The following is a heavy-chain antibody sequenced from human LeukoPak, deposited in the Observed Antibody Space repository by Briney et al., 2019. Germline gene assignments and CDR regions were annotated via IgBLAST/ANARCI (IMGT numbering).Heavy chain of an antibody. D-gene: IGHD5-18*01. CDR3: ARVAPRESGYSYQGFDY. V-gene: IGHV1-2*02. Sequence: ASVTVSCKASGYTFTGYYMHWVRQAPGQGLEWMGWTNPNSGGTNYAQKFQGRVTMTRDTSISTAYMELSRLRSDDTAVYYCARVAPRESGYSYQGFDYWGQGTLVTVSS. CDR2: TNPNSGGT. CDR1: GYTFTGYY. J-gene: IGHJ4*02.